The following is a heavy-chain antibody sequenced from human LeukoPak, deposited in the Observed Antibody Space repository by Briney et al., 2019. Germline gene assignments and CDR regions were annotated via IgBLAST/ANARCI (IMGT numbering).Heavy chain of an antibody. D-gene: IGHD1-26*01. CDR2: IHSSGTT. CDR1: GDSINSHY. V-gene: IGHV4-59*11. Sequence: SETLSLTCAVSGDSINSHYWNWIRQPPGKGLEWVAYIHSSGTTSTNPSLRSRVTVSLDTSKNQFSLRLTSLSSADAAVYYCAREVQTCGNYYLDSFTSIDVWGKGATVTVSS. J-gene: IGHJ6*03. CDR3: AREVQTCGNYYLDSFTSIDV.